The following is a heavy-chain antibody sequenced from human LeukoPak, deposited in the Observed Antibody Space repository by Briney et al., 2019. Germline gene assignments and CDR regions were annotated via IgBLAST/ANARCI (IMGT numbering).Heavy chain of an antibody. J-gene: IGHJ5*02. V-gene: IGHV4-59*01. Sequence: PSETLSLTCTVSGGSISSYYWSWIRQPPGQGLEWSGYIYYSGSTNYNPSLKSRVTISVDTSKNQFSLKLSSVTAADTAVYYCARVGLNYYDSSDKGNWFDPWGQGTLVTVSS. CDR1: GGSISSYY. CDR3: ARVGLNYYDSSDKGNWFDP. D-gene: IGHD3-22*01. CDR2: IYYSGST.